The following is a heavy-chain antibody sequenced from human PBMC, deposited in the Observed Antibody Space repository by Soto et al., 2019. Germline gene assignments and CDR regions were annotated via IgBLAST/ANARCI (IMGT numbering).Heavy chain of an antibody. CDR1: GGSISNYY. CDR2: IYYSGST. V-gene: IGHV4-59*12. CDR3: ARVVKFDYDFWSGYREHWFDP. Sequence: PSETLSLTCTVSGGSISNYYWSWVRQPPGKGPEWIGYIYYSGSTNYNPSLKSRVTISLDTSKNQFSLKLSSVTAADTAVYYCARVVKFDYDFWSGYREHWFDPWGQGTLVTVSS. J-gene: IGHJ5*02. D-gene: IGHD3-3*01.